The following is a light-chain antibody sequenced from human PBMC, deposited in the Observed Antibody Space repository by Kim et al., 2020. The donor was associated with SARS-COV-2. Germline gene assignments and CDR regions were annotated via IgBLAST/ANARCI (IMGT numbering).Light chain of an antibody. CDR1: GLRSDY. CDR3: NSRDRSGTSYV. V-gene: IGLV3-19*01. Sequence: QTVSSSCKGNGLRSDYASWYQQRPGQAPVLVIYAKNSRPSGIPDRFSGSSTGDTASLTITGAQAEDEADYYCNSRDRSGTSYVFGTGTKVTVL. J-gene: IGLJ1*01. CDR2: AKN.